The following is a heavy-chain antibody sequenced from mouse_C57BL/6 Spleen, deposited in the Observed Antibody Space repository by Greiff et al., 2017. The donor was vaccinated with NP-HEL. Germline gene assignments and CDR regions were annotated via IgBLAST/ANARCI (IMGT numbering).Heavy chain of an antibody. D-gene: IGHD3-2*02. CDR2: ISSGSSTI. Sequence: EVKLMESGGGLVKPGGSLKLSCAASGFTFSDYGMHWVRQAPEKGLEWVAYISSGSSTIYYADTVKGRFTISRDNAKNTLFLQMTSLRSEDTSMYYCASPGSSGYDFDYWGQGTTLTVSS. V-gene: IGHV5-17*01. CDR3: ASPGSSGYDFDY. J-gene: IGHJ2*01. CDR1: GFTFSDYG.